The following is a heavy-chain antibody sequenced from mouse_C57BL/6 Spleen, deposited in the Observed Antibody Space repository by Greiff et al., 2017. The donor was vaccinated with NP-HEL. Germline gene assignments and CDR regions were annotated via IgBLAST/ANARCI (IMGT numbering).Heavy chain of an antibody. Sequence: DVQLQESGPELVKPGDSVKISCKASGYSFTGYFMNWVMQSHGKSLEWIGRINPYNGDTFYNQKFKGKATLTVDKSSSTAHMELRSLTSEDSAVYYCARSLYGNAMDYWGQGTSVTVSS. J-gene: IGHJ4*01. CDR3: ARSLYGNAMDY. CDR2: INPYNGDT. V-gene: IGHV1-20*01. D-gene: IGHD2-10*02. CDR1: GYSFTGYF.